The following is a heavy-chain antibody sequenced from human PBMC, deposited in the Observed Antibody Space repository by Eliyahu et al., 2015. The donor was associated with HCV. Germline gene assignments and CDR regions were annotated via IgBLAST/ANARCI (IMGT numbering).Heavy chain of an antibody. V-gene: IGHV4-39*01. D-gene: IGHD7-27*01. CDR1: GGSXSDSNYY. Sequence: QLQLQESGPGLVKPSETLSLTCTVSGGSXSDSNYYWGWIRQPPGKGLEWIGSIXYTGRTYYNPSLKSRVTTSVDMSKIQFSLKLTSVTAADTAVYYCATSFAGEGWFDPWGQGTLVTVSS. CDR3: ATSFAGEGWFDP. CDR2: IXYTGRT. J-gene: IGHJ5*02.